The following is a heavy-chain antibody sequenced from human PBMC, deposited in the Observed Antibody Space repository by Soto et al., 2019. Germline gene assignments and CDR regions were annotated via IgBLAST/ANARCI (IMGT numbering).Heavy chain of an antibody. CDR2: ISNSGGAT. J-gene: IGHJ4*02. Sequence: EVQLLESGGGLVQPGGSLRLSCAASGFAFSSCAMTWVRQAPGKGLEWVSSISNSGGATFYADSVKGRFTVSSENSKNTLYLQMNSLRTEDTALYYCAKELSYNSGRPFDYWGQGTLVTVSS. CDR1: GFAFSSCA. D-gene: IGHD3-10*01. CDR3: AKELSYNSGRPFDY. V-gene: IGHV3-23*01.